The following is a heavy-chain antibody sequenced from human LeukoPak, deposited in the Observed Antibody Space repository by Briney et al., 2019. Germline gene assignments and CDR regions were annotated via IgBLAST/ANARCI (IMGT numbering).Heavy chain of an antibody. CDR3: ARERTRYCSGGSCYSSWFDP. V-gene: IGHV4-4*07. D-gene: IGHD2-15*01. CDR2: IYTSGST. J-gene: IGHJ5*02. Sequence: SETLSLTCTVSGGSISSYYWSWIRQPAGKGLEWIGRIYTSGSTNYNPSLKSRVTMSVDTSKNQFSLKLSSVTAADTAVYYCARERTRYCSGGSCYSSWFDPWGQGTLVTVSS. CDR1: GGSISSYY.